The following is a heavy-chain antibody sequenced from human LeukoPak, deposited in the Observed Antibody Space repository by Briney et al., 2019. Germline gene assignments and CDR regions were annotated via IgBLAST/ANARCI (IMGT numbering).Heavy chain of an antibody. J-gene: IGHJ4*02. D-gene: IGHD6-19*01. CDR2: IYHTGSA. Sequence: SETLSLTCAVSGASISSRHWWSWVRQAPGRGLEWVGEIYHTGSANSNPSLRSRVTMSIDESTSQFSLKLNSVTAADTAVYYCASLYRAVAGIPDYWGQGILVTVSS. V-gene: IGHV4-4*02. CDR1: GASISSRHW. CDR3: ASLYRAVAGIPDY.